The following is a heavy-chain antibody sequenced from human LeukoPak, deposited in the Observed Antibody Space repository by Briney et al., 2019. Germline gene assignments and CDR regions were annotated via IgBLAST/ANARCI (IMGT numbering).Heavy chain of an antibody. CDR2: IYYSGST. CDR1: GDSISSYY. D-gene: IGHD3-22*01. CDR3: ARHRGSGYPYFDY. J-gene: IGHJ4*02. Sequence: PSETLSLTCTVSGDSISSYYWSWIRQPPGKGLEWIGYIYYSGSTNYNPSLKSRVTISVDTSKNQFSLKLSSLTAADTAVYYCARHRGSGYPYFDYWGQGTLVTVSS. V-gene: IGHV4-59*01.